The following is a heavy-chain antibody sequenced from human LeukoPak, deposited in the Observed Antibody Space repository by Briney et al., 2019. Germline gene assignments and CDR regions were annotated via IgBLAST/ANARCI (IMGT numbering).Heavy chain of an antibody. CDR1: GFNFSNAW. D-gene: IGHD3/OR15-3a*01. Sequence: GGSQTLSCAASGFNFSNAWMSWVRQAPGKGLEWVGRIKRKGDDGTSDYAVPVKCRLTISRDDSRNTLYLQMNSLKSEDTAVYYCTAGTGRSDFDFWGQGPWVTVSS. CDR2: IKRKGDDGTS. CDR3: TAGTGRSDFDF. J-gene: IGHJ4*02. V-gene: IGHV3-15*01.